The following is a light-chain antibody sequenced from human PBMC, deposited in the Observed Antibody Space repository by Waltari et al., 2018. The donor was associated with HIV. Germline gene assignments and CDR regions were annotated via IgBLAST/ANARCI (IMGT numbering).Light chain of an antibody. CDR2: EVK. CDR3: SSYKSNNNNV. V-gene: IGLV2-18*02. Sequence: QSALTQPPPVSASPGQSLTISCTGTSSDIGSYNRVSWYLQPPGTAPRIIIYEVKNRHSGVPDRFSASKSRNTAYLPRVGLHAEDWADYCCSSYKSNNNNVFGPGTKFT. CDR1: SSDIGSYNR. J-gene: IGLJ1*01.